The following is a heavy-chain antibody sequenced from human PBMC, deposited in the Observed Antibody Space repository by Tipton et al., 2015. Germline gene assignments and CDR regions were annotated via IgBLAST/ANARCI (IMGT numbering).Heavy chain of an antibody. CDR2: IWHDGSKT. CDR3: ASGGSALDL. J-gene: IGHJ3*01. Sequence: SLRLFCAASGIMFSSHGMHWVRQAPGKGLEWVSVIWHDGSKTYYADNVKGRFTISRDNSNHTLFLHMSSLRVEDTGVYYCASGGSALDLWGQGTMVTVSS. CDR1: GIMFSSHG. V-gene: IGHV3-33*03. D-gene: IGHD6-25*01.